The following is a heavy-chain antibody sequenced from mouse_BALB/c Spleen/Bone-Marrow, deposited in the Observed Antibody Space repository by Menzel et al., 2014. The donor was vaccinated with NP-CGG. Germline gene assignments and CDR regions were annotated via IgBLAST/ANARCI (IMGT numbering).Heavy chain of an antibody. CDR1: GYTFTDYN. D-gene: IGHD1-1*02. J-gene: IGHJ2*01. CDR3: TIYDY. V-gene: IGHV1S29*02. Sequence: EVQLQQSGPELVKPGASVKISCKASGYTFTDYNIHWVKQNHGRSLEWIGYIYPYDGVTGYNQKFKNKATLTADISSTTAYMELCSLTSEDSAVYFCTIYDYWGLGTTLTVSS. CDR2: IYPYDGVT.